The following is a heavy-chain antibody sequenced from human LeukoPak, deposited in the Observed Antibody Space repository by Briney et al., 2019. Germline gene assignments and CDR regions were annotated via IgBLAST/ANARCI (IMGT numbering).Heavy chain of an antibody. V-gene: IGHV3-30*18. J-gene: IGHJ4*02. CDR1: EFTFSSYG. CDR2: ISYDGSNK. CDR3: AKDLLGPGPPGETDDY. D-gene: IGHD3-16*01. Sequence: PGRSLRLSCAASEFTFSSYGMHWVRQAPGKGLEWVAVISYDGSNKYYADSVKGRFTISRDNSKNTLYLQMNSLRAEDTAVYYCAKDLLGPGPPGETDDYWGQGTLVTVSS.